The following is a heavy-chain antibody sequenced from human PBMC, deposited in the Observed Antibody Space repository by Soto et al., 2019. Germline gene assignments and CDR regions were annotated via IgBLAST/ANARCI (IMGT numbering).Heavy chain of an antibody. V-gene: IGHV4-59*08. J-gene: IGHJ4*02. CDR2: IYYSGIT. D-gene: IGHD6-13*01. CDR1: GGSISSYY. Sequence: ETLSLACTVSGGSISSYYWSWIRQPPGKVLDLSGYIYYSGITNXXXSVKSGVXXSLDTAKSQFXVKLSXVNGADTAVYYCARRYGSWFDYWGQGTLVTVSS. CDR3: ARRYGSWFDY.